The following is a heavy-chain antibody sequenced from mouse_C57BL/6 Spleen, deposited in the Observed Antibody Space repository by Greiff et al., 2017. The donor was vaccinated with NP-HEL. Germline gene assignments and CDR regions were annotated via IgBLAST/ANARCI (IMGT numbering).Heavy chain of an antibody. CDR2: IHPNSGST. CDR1: GYTFTSYW. J-gene: IGHJ2*01. CDR3: ARNGYYGGFDY. Sequence: QVQLQQPGAELVKPGASVKLSCKASGYTFTSYWMHWVKQRPGQGLEWIGMIHPNSGSTNYNEKFKSKATLTVDKSSSTAYMQLSSLTSEDSAVYYCARNGYYGGFDYWGQGTTLTVSS. V-gene: IGHV1-64*01. D-gene: IGHD2-3*01.